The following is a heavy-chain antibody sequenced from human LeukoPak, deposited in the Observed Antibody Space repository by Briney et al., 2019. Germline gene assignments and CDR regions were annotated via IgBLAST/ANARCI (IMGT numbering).Heavy chain of an antibody. J-gene: IGHJ4*02. CDR1: GFTFSHFW. CDR3: AREDGYCSGGNCYSYFDS. V-gene: IGHV3-7*01. CDR2: IKKTGSES. Sequence: GGSLRLSCAASGFTFSHFWMSWVRQAPGKGLEWVAYIKKTGSESYYVDSVKGRFTITRDNTRNSLFLQMYSLRAEDTAVYFCAREDGYCSGGNCYSYFDSWGQGTLVTVSS. D-gene: IGHD2-15*01.